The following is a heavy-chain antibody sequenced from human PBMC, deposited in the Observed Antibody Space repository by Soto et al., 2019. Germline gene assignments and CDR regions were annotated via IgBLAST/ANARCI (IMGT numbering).Heavy chain of an antibody. CDR2: ISGSGDTT. CDR1: GFTFSTYA. V-gene: IGHV3-23*01. CDR3: VKDLWICPDACRSGYY. J-gene: IGHJ4*02. D-gene: IGHD3-3*01. Sequence: EVQLLASGGGLVQPGGSLRLSCAASGFTFSTYAMSWVRQAPGKGLEWLSGISGSGDTTYYAESVKDRFTISSDNSENTLYLQMNSLRSEDTAVYYCVKDLWICPDACRSGYYWCQGTLVTVSS.